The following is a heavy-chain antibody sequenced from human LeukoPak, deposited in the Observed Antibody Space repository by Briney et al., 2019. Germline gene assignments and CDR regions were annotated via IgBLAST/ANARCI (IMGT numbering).Heavy chain of an antibody. CDR1: GFTVSSKY. J-gene: IGHJ3*02. CDR3: ARLIVATDLGVEAFNI. D-gene: IGHD3-22*01. Sequence: PAGGSLRLSCVASGFTVSSKYMTWVRQTPGKGLEWVSVMYSGGSTFYADSVEGRFTISRDNSKNTLYLQMNSLRAEHTAVYYCARLIVATDLGVEAFNIECQGP. CDR2: MYSGGST. V-gene: IGHV3-66*01.